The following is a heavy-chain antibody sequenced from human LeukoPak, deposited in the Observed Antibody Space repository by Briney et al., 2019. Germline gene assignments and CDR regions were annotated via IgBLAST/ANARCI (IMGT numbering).Heavy chain of an antibody. CDR2: ISGSGSTK. CDR3: ARGAIVGRRGLDAFAI. CDR1: GFTFSSYE. J-gene: IGHJ3*02. V-gene: IGHV3-48*03. Sequence: GGYLRLSCAASGFTFSSYEMIWVRQPPGKGLDWVSYISGSGSTKYYADSVKGRFTISRDNANSSLYLQMNSLRAEDTAVYYCARGAIVGRRGLDAFAIWGQGTMVTVSS. D-gene: IGHD1-26*01.